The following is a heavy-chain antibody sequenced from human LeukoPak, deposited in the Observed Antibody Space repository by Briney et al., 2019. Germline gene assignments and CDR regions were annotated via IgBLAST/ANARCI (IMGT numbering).Heavy chain of an antibody. Sequence: PGGSLKLSCAASGFTVSSNYMRWVRQAPGKGLEWVSLIYSAGSTSYADSVKGRFTISRDSSKNTVYLQMNSLRAEDTAVYYCAGSGSRAYFQHWGQGTLVTVSS. CDR2: IYSAGST. CDR1: GFTVSSNY. D-gene: IGHD3-10*01. CDR3: AGSGSRAYFQH. V-gene: IGHV3-53*01. J-gene: IGHJ1*01.